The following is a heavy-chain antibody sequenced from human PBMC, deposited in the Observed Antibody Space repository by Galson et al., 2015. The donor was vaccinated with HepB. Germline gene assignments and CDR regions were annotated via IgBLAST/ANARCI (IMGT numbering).Heavy chain of an antibody. D-gene: IGHD6-19*01. CDR2: ISGSGGST. J-gene: IGHJ4*02. V-gene: IGHV3-23*01. CDR1: GFTFSSYA. Sequence: SLRLSCAASGFTFSSYAMSWVRQAPGKGLEWVSAISGSGGSTYHADSVKGRFTISRDNSKNTLSLQMNSLRVEDTAVYYCAKDTAGYSSGWFDYWGQGTLVTVSS. CDR3: AKDTAGYSSGWFDY.